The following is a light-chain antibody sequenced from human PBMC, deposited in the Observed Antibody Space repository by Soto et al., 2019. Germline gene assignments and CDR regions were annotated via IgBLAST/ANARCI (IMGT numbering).Light chain of an antibody. CDR2: DAS. Sequence: DIQMTQSPSTLSASVGDRVTITCRASQSISSWLAWYQQKPGKAAKLLIYDASSLESGVPSRFSGSGSGTEFTLTISSMQPDDFATYYCQQYNSYSLTFGQGTEVEIK. J-gene: IGKJ1*01. CDR1: QSISSW. V-gene: IGKV1-5*01. CDR3: QQYNSYSLT.